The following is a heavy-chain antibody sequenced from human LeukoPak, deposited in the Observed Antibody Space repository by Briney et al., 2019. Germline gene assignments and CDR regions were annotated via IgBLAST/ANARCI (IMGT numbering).Heavy chain of an antibody. D-gene: IGHD5-18*01. CDR1: RFRFSDDY. V-gene: IGHV3-11*05. Sequence: GGSLRLSCAASRFRFSDDYMSWVRQAPGKGLEWVSYMSGSGRSTKDADSVKGRFTISRDNAENKLYLQMNSLRAEDTAVYYCARGLRASSFLIDWGQGTLVTVSS. CDR2: MSGSGRST. CDR3: ARGLRASSFLID. J-gene: IGHJ4*02.